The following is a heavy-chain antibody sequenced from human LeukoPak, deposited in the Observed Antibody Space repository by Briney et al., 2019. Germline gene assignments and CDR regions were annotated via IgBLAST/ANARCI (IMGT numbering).Heavy chain of an antibody. CDR2: ISGSGGST. Sequence: GGSLRLSCAASGFTFSSYAMSWVRQAPGKGLDWVSAISGSGGSTYYADSVKGRFTISRDNSKNTLYLQMNSLRAEDTAVYYCAKDAGGSSWSNSKTTYYFDYWGQGTLVNVSS. CDR3: AKDAGGSSWSNSKTTYYFDY. D-gene: IGHD6-13*01. J-gene: IGHJ4*02. CDR1: GFTFSSYA. V-gene: IGHV3-23*01.